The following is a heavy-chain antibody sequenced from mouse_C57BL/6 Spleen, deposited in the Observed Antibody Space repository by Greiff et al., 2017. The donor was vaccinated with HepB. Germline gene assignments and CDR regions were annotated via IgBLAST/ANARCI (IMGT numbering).Heavy chain of an antibody. CDR1: GFTFSSYG. CDR3: ARPATLTGTYYFDY. Sequence: EVKLMESGGDLVKPGGSLKLSCAASGFTFSSYGMSWVRQTPDKRLEWVATISSGGSYTYYPDSVKGRFTISRDNAKNTLYLQMSSLKSEDTAMYYCARPATLTGTYYFDYWGQGTTLTVSS. D-gene: IGHD4-1*01. CDR2: ISSGGSYT. V-gene: IGHV5-6*01. J-gene: IGHJ2*01.